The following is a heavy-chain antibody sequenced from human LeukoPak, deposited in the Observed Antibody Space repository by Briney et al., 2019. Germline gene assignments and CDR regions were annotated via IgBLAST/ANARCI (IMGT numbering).Heavy chain of an antibody. D-gene: IGHD1-26*01. CDR2: IYYSGST. CDR3: ATPYSGGYHGLDI. V-gene: IGHV4-39*01. Sequence: SETLSLTCTVSGGSISSNKYYWGWIRQPPGKGLEWIGSIYYSGSTYYNPSLKSRVTISVDTSKNQFSLKLSSVTAADTAVLYCATPYSGGYHGLDIWGQGTMVTVSS. J-gene: IGHJ3*02. CDR1: GGSISSNKYY.